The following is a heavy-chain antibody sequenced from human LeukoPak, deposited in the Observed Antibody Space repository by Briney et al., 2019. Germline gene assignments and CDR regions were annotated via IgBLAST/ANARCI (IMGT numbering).Heavy chain of an antibody. J-gene: IGHJ6*02. CDR3: ARHGVNSGSYNYYYYGMDV. CDR2: IYYSGST. Sequence: SETLSLTCTVSGSSISSYYWSWIRQPPGKGLEWIGYIYYSGSTNYNPSLKSRVTISVDTSKNQFSLKLSSVTAADTAVYYCARHGVNSGSYNYYYYGMDVWGQGTTVTVSS. D-gene: IGHD1-26*01. V-gene: IGHV4-59*08. CDR1: GSSISSYY.